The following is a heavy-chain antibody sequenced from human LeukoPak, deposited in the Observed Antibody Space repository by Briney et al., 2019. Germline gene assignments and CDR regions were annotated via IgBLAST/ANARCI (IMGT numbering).Heavy chain of an antibody. CDR1: GGTFSSYA. D-gene: IGHD3-22*01. J-gene: IGHJ5*02. V-gene: IGHV1-69*05. CDR3: AREGYYYDSSGYFNWFDP. CDR2: IIPIFGTA. Sequence: GASVKVSCKASGGTFSSYAISWVRQAPGQGLEWMGGIIPIFGTANYAQKFQGRVTITTDESTSTAYMELSSLRSEDTAVYYCAREGYYYDSSGYFNWFDPLGQGTLVTVSS.